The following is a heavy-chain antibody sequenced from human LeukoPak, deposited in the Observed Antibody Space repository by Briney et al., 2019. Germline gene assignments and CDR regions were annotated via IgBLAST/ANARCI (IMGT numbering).Heavy chain of an antibody. CDR2: MNPNSGNT. V-gene: IGHV1-8*01. CDR3: AGGSGSGWYLFASYYYYMDV. CDR1: GYTFTSYD. D-gene: IGHD6-19*01. J-gene: IGHJ6*03. Sequence: ASVKVSCKASGYTFTSYDINWVRQATGQGLEWMGWMNPNSGNTGYAQKFQGRVTMTRNTSIRTDYMELSSLRSEDTAVYYCAGGSGSGWYLFASYYYYMDVWGKGPRSPSP.